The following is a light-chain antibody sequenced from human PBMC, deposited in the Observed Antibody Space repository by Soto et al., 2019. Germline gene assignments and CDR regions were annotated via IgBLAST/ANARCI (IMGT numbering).Light chain of an antibody. CDR2: GAS. CDR3: QQYNNWPPLT. CDR1: QSVSSN. Sequence: EIVLTQSPGTLSLSPGERATLSCRASQSVSSNYLAWYQQKLGQAPRLLIYGASTRATGIPARFSGSGSGTEFILTISSLQSEDFAVYYCQQYNNWPPLTFGQGTRLEIK. V-gene: IGKV3D-15*01. J-gene: IGKJ5*01.